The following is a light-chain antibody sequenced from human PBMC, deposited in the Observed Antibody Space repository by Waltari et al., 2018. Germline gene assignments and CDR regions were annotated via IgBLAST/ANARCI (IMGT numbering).Light chain of an antibody. CDR2: GAS. Sequence: VLTQSPGTLSLSPGETATLSCRASQTITKRYFAWYQQKPGQAPRLLIYGASSRAAGVPDRFSGSGSGTDFTLTISRLEPEDFAVYFCQQYGSSIMYTFGGGTKVEIK. CDR1: QTITKRY. J-gene: IGKJ4*01. V-gene: IGKV3-20*01. CDR3: QQYGSSIMYT.